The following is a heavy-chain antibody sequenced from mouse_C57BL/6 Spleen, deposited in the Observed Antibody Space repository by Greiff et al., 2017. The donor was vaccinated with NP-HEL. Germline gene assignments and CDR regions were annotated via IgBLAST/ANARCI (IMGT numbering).Heavy chain of an antibody. CDR1: GYTFTSYW. V-gene: IGHV1-64*01. J-gene: IGHJ2*01. CDR3: ARYGDDSRYDY. D-gene: IGHD1-1*01. CDR2: IHPNSGST. Sequence: QVQLQQPGAELVKPGASVKLSCKASGYTFTSYWMHWVKQRPGQGLEWIGMIHPNSGSTNYNEKFKSKATLPVDKSSSTAYMQLSSLTSEDSAVYYCARYGDDSRYDYWGQGTTLTVSS.